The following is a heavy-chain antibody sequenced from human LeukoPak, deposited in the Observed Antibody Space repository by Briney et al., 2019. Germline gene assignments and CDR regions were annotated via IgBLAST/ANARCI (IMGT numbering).Heavy chain of an antibody. V-gene: IGHV1-69*04. CDR3: AISLAVPY. CDR2: IIPILGIA. Sequence: SVKVSCKASGGTFSSYAISWVRQAPGQGLEWMGRIIPILGIANYAQKFQGRVTITADKSTSTAYMELSSLRSEDTAMYYCAISLAVPYWGQGTLVTVSS. J-gene: IGHJ4*02. CDR1: GGTFSSYA. D-gene: IGHD6-19*01.